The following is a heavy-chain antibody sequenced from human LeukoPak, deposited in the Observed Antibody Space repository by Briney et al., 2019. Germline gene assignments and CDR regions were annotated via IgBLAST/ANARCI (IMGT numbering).Heavy chain of an antibody. D-gene: IGHD1/OR15-1a*01. Sequence: GASLKISCKGSGYSFTSYWIGWVRQMPGKGLEGMGIIYPGDSDTRYSPSFQGQVTISADKSISTAYLQWSSLKASDTAMYYCARMANSQDFDYWGQGTLVTVSS. J-gene: IGHJ4*02. V-gene: IGHV5-51*01. CDR3: ARMANSQDFDY. CDR2: IYPGDSDT. CDR1: GYSFTSYW.